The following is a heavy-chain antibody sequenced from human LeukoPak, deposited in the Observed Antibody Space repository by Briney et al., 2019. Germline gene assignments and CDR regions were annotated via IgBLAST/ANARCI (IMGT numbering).Heavy chain of an antibody. CDR1: GFTLGDYA. J-gene: IGHJ4*02. CDR3: TRVGYDILTGYYGVEDY. Sequence: GGSLRLSCTASGFTLGDYAMSWFRQAPGKGLEWVGFIRSKAYGGTTEYAASVKGRFTISRDDSKSIAYLQMNSLKTEDTAVYYCTRVGYDILTGYYGVEDYWGQGTLVTVSS. D-gene: IGHD3-9*01. CDR2: IRSKAYGGTT. V-gene: IGHV3-49*03.